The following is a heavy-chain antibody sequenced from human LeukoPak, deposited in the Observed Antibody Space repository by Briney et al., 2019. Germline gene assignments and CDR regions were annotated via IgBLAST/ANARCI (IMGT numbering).Heavy chain of an antibody. CDR2: IRSKAYGGTT. V-gene: IGHV3-49*04. J-gene: IGHJ4*02. CDR3: TRVKDTAMVNDY. CDR1: GFTFGDYA. Sequence: PGGSLRLSCTASGFTFGDYAMSWVRQAPGKGLEWVGFIRSKAYGGTTEYAASVKGRFTISRDDSKSIAYLQMNSLKTEDTAVHYCTRVKDTAMVNDYWGQGTLVTVSS. D-gene: IGHD5-18*01.